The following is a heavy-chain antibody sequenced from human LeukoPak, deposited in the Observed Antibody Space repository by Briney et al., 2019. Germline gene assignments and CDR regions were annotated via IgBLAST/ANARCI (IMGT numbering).Heavy chain of an antibody. CDR1: GFTFSSYA. J-gene: IGHJ4*02. V-gene: IGHV3-23*01. CDR3: AKAKLRYFDWLPPPYYFDY. CDR2: ISGSGGST. D-gene: IGHD3-9*01. Sequence: GGSLRLSCAASGFTFSSYAMSWVRQAPGKGLEWVSAISGSGGSTYYADSVKGRFTISRDNSKNTLYLQMTSLRAEDTAVYYCAKAKLRYFDWLPPPYYFDYWGQGTLVTVSS.